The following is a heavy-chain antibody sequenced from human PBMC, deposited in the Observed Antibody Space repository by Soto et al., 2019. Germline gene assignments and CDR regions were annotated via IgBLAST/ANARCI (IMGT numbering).Heavy chain of an antibody. J-gene: IGHJ6*02. CDR1: GYTFTSYD. D-gene: IGHD3-3*01. CDR3: AREGAIFVALDV. Sequence: ASVKVSCKASGYTFTSYDINWVRQATGQGLEWMGWMNPNSGNTGYAQKFQGRVTMTRNTSISTAYMELSSLRSEDTTVYYCAREGAIFVALDVWGQGTTVTVSS. CDR2: MNPNSGNT. V-gene: IGHV1-8*01.